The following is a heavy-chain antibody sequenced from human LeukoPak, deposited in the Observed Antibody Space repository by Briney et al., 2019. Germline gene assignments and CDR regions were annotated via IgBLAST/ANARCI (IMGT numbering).Heavy chain of an antibody. D-gene: IGHD1-26*01. CDR3: ATPGWEEVRHYYYYGMDV. CDR2: INPSGGST. Sequence: GASVKVSCKASGYTFTSYYMHWVRQAPGQGLEWMGIINPSGGSTSYAQKFQGRVTMTRDTSTSTVYMELSSLRSEDTAVYYCATPGWEEVRHYYYYGMDVWGQGTTVTVSS. CDR1: GYTFTSYY. J-gene: IGHJ6*02. V-gene: IGHV1-46*01.